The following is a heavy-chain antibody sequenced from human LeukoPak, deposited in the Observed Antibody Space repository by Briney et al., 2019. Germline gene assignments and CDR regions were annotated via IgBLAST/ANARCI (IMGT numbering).Heavy chain of an antibody. V-gene: IGHV1-46*01. CDR3: ARGVRATSDFDY. D-gene: IGHD1-26*01. J-gene: IGHJ4*02. CDR2: INPSGGST. CDR1: GYTFTSYY. Sequence: RGASVKVSCKASGYTFTSYYMHSVRQAPGQGLKCMGIINPSGGSTSYAQKFQGRVTMTSDMSTSTVYMELSRLRSEDTAVYYCARGVRATSDFDYWGQGTLVTVSS.